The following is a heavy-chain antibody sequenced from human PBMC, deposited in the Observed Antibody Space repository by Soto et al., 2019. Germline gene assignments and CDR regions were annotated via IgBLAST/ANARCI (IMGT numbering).Heavy chain of an antibody. CDR2: IYHSGST. CDR3: ARTPSSGYSYVNYYYYYGMDV. Sequence: SETLSLTCAVSGGSISSSNWWSWVRQPPGKGLEWIGEIYHSGSTNYNPSLKSRVTISVDTSKNQFSLKLSSVTAADTAVYYCARTPSSGYSYVNYYYYYGMDVWGQGTTVTVSS. D-gene: IGHD5-18*01. CDR1: GGSISSSNW. V-gene: IGHV4-4*02. J-gene: IGHJ6*02.